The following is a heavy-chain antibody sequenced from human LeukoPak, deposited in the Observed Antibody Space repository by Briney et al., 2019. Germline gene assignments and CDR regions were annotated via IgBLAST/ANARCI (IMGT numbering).Heavy chain of an antibody. V-gene: IGHV1-69*13. CDR2: IILIFGTA. D-gene: IGHD2-2*01. J-gene: IGHJ4*02. Sequence: SVKVSCKASGGTFSSYAISWVRQAPGQGLEWMGGIILIFGTANYAQKFQGRVTITADESTSTAYMELSSLRSEDTAVYYCARAKVPAAMAKLDYWGQGTLVTVSS. CDR3: ARAKVPAAMAKLDY. CDR1: GGTFSSYA.